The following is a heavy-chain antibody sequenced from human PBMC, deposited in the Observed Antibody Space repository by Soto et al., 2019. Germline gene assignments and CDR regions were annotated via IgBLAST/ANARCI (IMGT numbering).Heavy chain of an antibody. CDR1: GGSISSYY. CDR3: AGDDDYGGNPRGLFDY. J-gene: IGHJ4*02. V-gene: IGHV4-59*01. CDR2: IYYSGST. D-gene: IGHD4-17*01. Sequence: KPSETLSLTCTVSGGSISSYYWSWIRQPPGKGLEWIGYIYYSGSTNYNPSLKSRVTISVDTSKNQFSLKLSSVTAADTAVYYCAGDDDYGGNPRGLFDYWGQGTLVTVPQ.